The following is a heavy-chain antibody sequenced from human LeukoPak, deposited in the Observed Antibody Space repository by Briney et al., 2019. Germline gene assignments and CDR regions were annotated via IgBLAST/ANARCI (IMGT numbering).Heavy chain of an antibody. CDR1: GGSFSGYY. Sequence: SETLSLTCAVYGGSFSGYYWSWIRQPPGKGLEWIGEINHSGSTNYNPSLKSRVTMSVDTSKNQFSLKLSSVTAADTAVYYCARVEPDCSSTSCYRTYWYFDLWGRGTLVTVSS. CDR3: ARVEPDCSSTSCYRTYWYFDL. J-gene: IGHJ2*01. CDR2: INHSGST. D-gene: IGHD2-2*02. V-gene: IGHV4-34*01.